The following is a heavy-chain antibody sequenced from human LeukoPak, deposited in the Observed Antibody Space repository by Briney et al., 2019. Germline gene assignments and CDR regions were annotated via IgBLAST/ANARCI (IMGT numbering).Heavy chain of an antibody. D-gene: IGHD3-10*01. Sequence: GGSLRLSCAASGFTFSSYSMNWVRQAPGKGLEWVSYISSSSSTIYYADSVKGRFTISRDNAKNSLYLQMNSLRAEDTAVYYCARDSHVLLWFGESSNFDYWGQGTLVTVSS. CDR1: GFTFSSYS. J-gene: IGHJ4*02. CDR2: ISSSSSTI. CDR3: ARDSHVLLWFGESSNFDY. V-gene: IGHV3-48*01.